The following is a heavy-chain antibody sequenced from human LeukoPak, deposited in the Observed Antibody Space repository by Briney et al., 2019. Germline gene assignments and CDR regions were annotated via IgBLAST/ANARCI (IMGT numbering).Heavy chain of an antibody. V-gene: IGHV3-23*01. CDR3: AKDQEYSFDY. Sequence: GGSLRLSCVASGFTFSSYAMSWVRQAPGKGLEWVSAISGSGGSTYYADSVKGRFTISRDNSKNTLYPQMNSLRAEDTAVYYCAKDQEYSFDYWGQGTLVTVSS. CDR2: ISGSGGST. J-gene: IGHJ4*02. CDR1: GFTFSSYA. D-gene: IGHD3-10*01.